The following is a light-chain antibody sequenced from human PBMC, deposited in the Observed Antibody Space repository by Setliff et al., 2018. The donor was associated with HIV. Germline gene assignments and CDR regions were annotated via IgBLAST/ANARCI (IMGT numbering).Light chain of an antibody. CDR1: SSDVGSSNR. CDR2: EVS. J-gene: IGLJ1*01. Sequence: QSALTQPPSVSGSPGQSVTISCTGTSSDVGSSNRVSWYQQPPGTAPRLMIYEVSSRPSGVPDRFSGSKSGNTASLTISGLQADDEADYYCCSYAGNYVFVFGGGTKVTVL. V-gene: IGLV2-18*02. CDR3: CSYAGNYVFV.